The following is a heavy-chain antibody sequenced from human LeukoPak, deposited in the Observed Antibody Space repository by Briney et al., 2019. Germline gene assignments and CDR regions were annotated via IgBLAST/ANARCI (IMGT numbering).Heavy chain of an antibody. J-gene: IGHJ4*02. CDR1: GFTFSSYS. D-gene: IGHD5-18*01. CDR3: ARDIIPTKMTSGYSYGLNFDY. V-gene: IGHV3-21*01. Sequence: GGSLRLSCAASGFTFSSYSMNWVRQAPGKGLEWVSSISSSSSYIYYADSVKGRFTISRDNAKNSLYLQMNSLRAEDTAVYYCARDIIPTKMTSGYSYGLNFDYWGQGTLVPVSS. CDR2: ISSSSSYI.